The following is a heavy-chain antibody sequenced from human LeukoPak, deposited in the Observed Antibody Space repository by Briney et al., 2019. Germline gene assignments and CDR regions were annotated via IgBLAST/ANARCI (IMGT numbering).Heavy chain of an antibody. V-gene: IGHV3-23*01. CDR3: AKDLRYYYGSGSPRPYYYYYYGMDV. CDR2: ISGSGGST. CDR1: GFTFSSYA. D-gene: IGHD3-10*01. Sequence: GSLRLSCAASGFTFSSYAMSWVRQAPGKGLEWVSAISGSGGSTYYADSVKGRFTISRDNSKNTLYLQMNSPRAEDTAVYYCAKDLRYYYGSGSPRPYYYYYYGMDVWGQGTTVTVSS. J-gene: IGHJ6*02.